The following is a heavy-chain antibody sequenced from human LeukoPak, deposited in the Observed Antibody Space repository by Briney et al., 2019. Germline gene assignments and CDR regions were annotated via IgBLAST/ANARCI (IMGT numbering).Heavy chain of an antibody. CDR2: IIPIFGTA. CDR3: ASPSDIAMASYYYYGMDV. CDR1: GGTFSSYA. J-gene: IGHJ6*02. V-gene: IGHV1-69*13. D-gene: IGHD5-18*01. Sequence: GGSVKVSCKASGGTFSSYAISWVRQAPGQGLEWMGGIIPIFGTANYAQKFQGRVTITADESTSTAYMELSSLRSEDTAVYYCASPSDIAMASYYYYGMDVWGQGTTVTVSS.